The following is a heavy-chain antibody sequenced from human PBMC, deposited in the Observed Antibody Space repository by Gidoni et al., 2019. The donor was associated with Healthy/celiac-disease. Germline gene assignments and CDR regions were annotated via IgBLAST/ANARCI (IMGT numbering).Heavy chain of an antibody. CDR1: GFPFSNAW. V-gene: IGHV3-15*01. CDR2: IKSKTEGGTT. D-gene: IGHD3-10*01. J-gene: IGHJ4*02. CDR3: TTDLASYIFDY. Sequence: EVQLVESGGGLVKPGGSLRLSCAASGFPFSNAWMSWVRHPPGKGLELVGRIKSKTEGGTTDYAAPVKGRFTISRDDSKNTLYLQMNSLKTEDTAVYYCTTDLASYIFDYWGQGTLVTVSS.